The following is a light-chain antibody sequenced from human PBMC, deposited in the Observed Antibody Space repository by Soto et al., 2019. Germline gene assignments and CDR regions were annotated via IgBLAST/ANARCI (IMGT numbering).Light chain of an antibody. CDR1: QSVTSSH. CDR2: GAS. CDR3: QQYGRSPGT. Sequence: IVLTQSPGSLSLSPGERATLSCRASQSVTSSHLAWYQQKPGQAPRLLIYGASSRATGIPERFSGSGSGTAFTLTISRLEPEDFAVYYCQQYGRSPGTFGQGTKVEIK. V-gene: IGKV3-20*01. J-gene: IGKJ1*01.